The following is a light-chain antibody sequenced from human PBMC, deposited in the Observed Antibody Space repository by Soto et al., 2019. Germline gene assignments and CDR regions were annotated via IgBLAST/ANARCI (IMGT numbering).Light chain of an antibody. V-gene: IGKV3-20*01. CDR2: GAS. J-gene: IGKJ2*01. CDR3: IQYGGSHPST. Sequence: EIVLTQSPGTLSLSPGERATLSCRASQSVSSTYLAWYQQKPGQAPRLLIYGASSRATAIPDRFSGSGSVTDFTLTISRLETEDYAVYSCIQYGGSHPSTFGHGTNLEIK. CDR1: QSVSSTY.